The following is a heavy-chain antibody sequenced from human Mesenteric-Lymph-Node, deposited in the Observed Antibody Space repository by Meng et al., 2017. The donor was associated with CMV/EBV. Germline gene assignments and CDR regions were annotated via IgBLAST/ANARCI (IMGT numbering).Heavy chain of an antibody. CDR3: ARGSKVYSSGQRGFDY. Sequence: GESLKISCAASGFTFSSYAMHWVRQAPGKGLEWVAVISYDGSNKYYADSVKGRFTISRDNSKNTLYLQMNSLRAEDTAVYYCARGSKVYSSGQRGFDYWGQGTLVTVSS. D-gene: IGHD6-19*01. V-gene: IGHV3-30-3*01. J-gene: IGHJ4*02. CDR1: GFTFSSYA. CDR2: ISYDGSNK.